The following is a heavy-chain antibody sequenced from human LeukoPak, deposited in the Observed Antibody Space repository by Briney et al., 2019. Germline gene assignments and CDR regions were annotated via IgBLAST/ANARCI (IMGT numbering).Heavy chain of an antibody. Sequence: PGGSLRLSCAASGFTFSSYWISWVRQAPGKGLEWVANIKQDGSEKYYVDSAKGRFTISRDNAKNSLYLQMNSLRAEDTAVYYCARAYTYSSSQDYYYYYYYMDVWGKGTTVTVSS. CDR3: ARAYTYSSSQDYYYYYYYMDV. D-gene: IGHD6-13*01. J-gene: IGHJ6*03. CDR2: IKQDGSEK. CDR1: GFTFSSYW. V-gene: IGHV3-7*01.